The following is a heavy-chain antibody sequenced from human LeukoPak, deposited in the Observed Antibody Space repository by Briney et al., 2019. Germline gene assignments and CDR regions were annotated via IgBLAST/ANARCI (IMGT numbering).Heavy chain of an antibody. Sequence: SETLSLTCTVSGGSISSGGYYWSWVRQHPGKGLEWIGYIYYSGSTYYNPSLKSRVTISVDTSKNQFSLKLSSVTAADTAVYYCARSYCSSTSCSPYYYYYMDVWGKGTTVTVSS. CDR3: ARSYCSSTSCSPYYYYYMDV. D-gene: IGHD2-2*01. CDR2: IYYSGST. J-gene: IGHJ6*03. V-gene: IGHV4-31*03. CDR1: GGSISSGGYY.